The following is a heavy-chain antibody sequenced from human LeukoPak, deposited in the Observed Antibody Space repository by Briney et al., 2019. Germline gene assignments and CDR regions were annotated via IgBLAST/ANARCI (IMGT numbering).Heavy chain of an antibody. CDR2: ISGSGGST. CDR1: GFTFSSYA. CDR3: AKGGYSDGWYFFDY. V-gene: IGHV3-23*01. D-gene: IGHD6-19*01. Sequence: GGSLRLSCAASGFTFSSYAMNWVRQAPGKGLEWVSVISGSGGSTYYADSVKGRFSISRDNSKNTLSLQMDSLRVEDTAVYYCAKGGYSDGWYFFDYWGQGAPVTVSS. J-gene: IGHJ4*02.